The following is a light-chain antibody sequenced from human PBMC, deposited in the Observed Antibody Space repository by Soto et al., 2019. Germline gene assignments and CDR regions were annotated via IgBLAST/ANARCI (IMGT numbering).Light chain of an antibody. Sequence: QYALTQPASVSGSPGQSITISCTGTSSDVGSYIFVSWFQQHPGKAPKLMIYEGSKRPSGVSNRFSGSKSGNTASLTISGLQAEDEADYYCCSYAGSSTYVFGTGTKVTVL. CDR1: SSDVGSYIF. CDR2: EGS. V-gene: IGLV2-23*01. J-gene: IGLJ1*01. CDR3: CSYAGSSTYV.